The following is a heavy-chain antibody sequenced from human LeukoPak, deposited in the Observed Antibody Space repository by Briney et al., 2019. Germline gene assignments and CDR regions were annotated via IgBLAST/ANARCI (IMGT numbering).Heavy chain of an antibody. V-gene: IGHV4-39*01. Sequence: SETLSLTCTVAGGSISSSSYYWGLIRQPPGKGLGWIGSIYYSGSTFYNPSLKSRVTISGDTYKYPFYLRLRSVTAADTAVYYCARRGGIASTGFINYWGQGTLVTVSS. CDR1: GGSISSSSYY. J-gene: IGHJ4*02. CDR3: ARRGGIASTGFINY. D-gene: IGHD6-13*01. CDR2: IYYSGST.